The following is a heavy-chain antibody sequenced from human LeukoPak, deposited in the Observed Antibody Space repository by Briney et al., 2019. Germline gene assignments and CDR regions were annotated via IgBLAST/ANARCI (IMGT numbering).Heavy chain of an antibody. CDR3: ARDPARGYNFGYCYY. J-gene: IGHJ4*02. Sequence: GGSLRLSCAASGFTFSSYSMNWVRQAPGKGLEWVSYISSSSSTIYYADSVKGRFTISRDNSKNTLYLQMNSLRAEDTAVYYCARDPARGYNFGYCYYWGQGTSVTVSS. CDR1: GFTFSSYS. CDR2: ISSSSSTI. D-gene: IGHD5-18*01. V-gene: IGHV3-48*01.